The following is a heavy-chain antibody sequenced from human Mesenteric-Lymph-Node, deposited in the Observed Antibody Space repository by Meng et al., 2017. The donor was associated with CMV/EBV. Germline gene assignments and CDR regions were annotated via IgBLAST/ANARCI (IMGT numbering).Heavy chain of an antibody. V-gene: IGHV4-4*02. Sequence: VSGCSISSSNWWSWVRQPPGKGLEWIGEISHSGSTNYNPSLKSRVTISVDKSKNQFSLKLSSVTAADTAVYYCARDITDSGSYHFDYWGQGTLVTVSS. CDR3: ARDITDSGSYHFDY. CDR1: GCSISSSNW. J-gene: IGHJ4*02. CDR2: ISHSGST. D-gene: IGHD1-26*01.